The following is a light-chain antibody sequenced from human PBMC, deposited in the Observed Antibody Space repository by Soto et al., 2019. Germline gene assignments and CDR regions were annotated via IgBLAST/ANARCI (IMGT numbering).Light chain of an antibody. CDR2: RAF. CDR1: QSVNSDS. V-gene: IGKV3-20*01. J-gene: IGKJ3*01. CDR3: QYYGNSPLFT. Sequence: EIVLTQSPGTLSLSPGDRATLSCRASQSVNSDSLAWYQQKPGQGPRLLMYRAFSRATGIPDRFSGSGSGTEFTLTSSRLEPEDFTVYYCQYYGNSPLFTFGPGTKVDIK.